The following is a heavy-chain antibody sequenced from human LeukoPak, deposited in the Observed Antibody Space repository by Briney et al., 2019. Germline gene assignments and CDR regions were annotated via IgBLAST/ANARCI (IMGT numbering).Heavy chain of an antibody. CDR3: AREGYCSGGSCSLPPLDY. D-gene: IGHD2-15*01. CDR2: IYTSGST. CDR1: GRSISSYY. J-gene: IGHJ4*02. Sequence: PSETLSLTCTVCGRSISSYYWRWIRQPAGKGLECIARIYTSGSTNYNPSLKSRVTMSVDTSKNQFSLKLSSVTAADTAVYYCAREGYCSGGSCSLPPLDYWGQGTLVTVPS. V-gene: IGHV4-4*07.